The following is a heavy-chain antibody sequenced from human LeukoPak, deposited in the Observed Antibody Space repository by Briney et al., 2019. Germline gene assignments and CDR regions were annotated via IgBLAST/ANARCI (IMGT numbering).Heavy chain of an antibody. D-gene: IGHD3-22*01. Sequence: GGSLRLSCAASGFTVSSNYMSWVRQAPGKGLEWVSVIYSGGSTYYADSVKGRFTIPRDNSKNTLYLQMNSLRAEDTAVYYCARRISYYYDSSGYYKAHDAFDIWGQGTMVTVSS. J-gene: IGHJ3*02. V-gene: IGHV3-53*01. CDR1: GFTVSSNY. CDR3: ARRISYYYDSSGYYKAHDAFDI. CDR2: IYSGGST.